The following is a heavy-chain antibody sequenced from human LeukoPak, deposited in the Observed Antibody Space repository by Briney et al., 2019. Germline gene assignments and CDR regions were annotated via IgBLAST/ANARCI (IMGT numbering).Heavy chain of an antibody. D-gene: IGHD6-19*01. J-gene: IGHJ4*02. V-gene: IGHV3-30*18. Sequence: SGGSLRLSCAASGFTFSSYGMHSVRQAPGKGLEWVAFISYDGSNKYYAGSVKGRFTISRDNSKNTLYLQMNSLRAEDMAVYYCAKDGAYSSGWYFDYWGQGTLVTVSS. CDR2: ISYDGSNK. CDR3: AKDGAYSSGWYFDY. CDR1: GFTFSSYG.